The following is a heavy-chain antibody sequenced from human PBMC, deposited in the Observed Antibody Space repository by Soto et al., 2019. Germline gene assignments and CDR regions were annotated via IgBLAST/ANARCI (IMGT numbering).Heavy chain of an antibody. Sequence: SVKVSCKASGGTFSSYTISWVRQAPGQGLEWMGRIIPILGIANYAQKFQGRVTITADKSTSTAYIELSSLRSEDTAVYYCARDLWAADGRAAAGSKGVWGKGTTGTVSS. CDR1: GGTFSSYT. CDR2: IIPILGIA. V-gene: IGHV1-69*04. CDR3: ARDLWAADGRAAAGSKGV. J-gene: IGHJ6*04. D-gene: IGHD6-13*01.